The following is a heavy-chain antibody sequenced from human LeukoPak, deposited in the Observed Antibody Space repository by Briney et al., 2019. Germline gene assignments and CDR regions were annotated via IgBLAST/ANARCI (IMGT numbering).Heavy chain of an antibody. Sequence: PGGSLRPSCAASGFTFNNYAMNWVRQAPEKGLEWVSSILGVGETTYFADSAKGRFTISRDNSQNTLYLPMNSLRAEDTAVYYCARVYADYVGYFFFDYWGQGTLVTASS. CDR3: ARVYADYVGYFFFDY. CDR1: GFTFNNYA. J-gene: IGHJ4*02. CDR2: ILGVGETT. D-gene: IGHD4-17*01. V-gene: IGHV3-23*01.